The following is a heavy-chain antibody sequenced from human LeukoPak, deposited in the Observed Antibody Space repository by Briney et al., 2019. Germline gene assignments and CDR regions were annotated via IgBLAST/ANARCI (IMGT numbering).Heavy chain of an antibody. J-gene: IGHJ6*03. V-gene: IGHV4-39*07. CDR2: IYYSGST. CDR1: GGSISSSSYY. CDR3: TSGKSYYGSGNFYYYYYMDV. D-gene: IGHD3-10*01. Sequence: PSETLSLTCTVSGGSISSSSYYWGWIRQPPGKGLEWIGSIYYSGSTYYNPSLKSRVTISVDTSKNQFSLKLSSVTAADTAIYYCTSGKSYYGSGNFYYYYYMDVWGKGTTVTVSS.